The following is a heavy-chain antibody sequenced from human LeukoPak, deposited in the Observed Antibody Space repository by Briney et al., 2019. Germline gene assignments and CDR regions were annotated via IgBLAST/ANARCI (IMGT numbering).Heavy chain of an antibody. CDR3: ARLPRRNCSGGSCYSIDY. V-gene: IGHV4-34*01. D-gene: IGHD2-15*01. J-gene: IGHJ4*02. CDR1: GGSFSGYY. CDR2: INHSGST. Sequence: PSETLSLTCAVYGGSFSGYYWTWIRQPPGKGLEWIGEINHSGSTNYNPSLKSRVTISVDTPKNQFSLKLSSVTAADTAVYYCARLPRRNCSGGSCYSIDYWGQGTLVTVSS.